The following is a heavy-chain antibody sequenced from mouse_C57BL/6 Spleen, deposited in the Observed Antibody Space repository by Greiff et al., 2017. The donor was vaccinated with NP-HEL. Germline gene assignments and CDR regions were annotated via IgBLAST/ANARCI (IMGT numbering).Heavy chain of an antibody. CDR1: GYAFSSYW. Sequence: VKLMESGAELVKPGASVKISCKASGYAFSSYWMNWVKQRPGKGLEWIGQIYPGDGDTNYNGKFKGKATLTADKSSSTAYMQLSSLTSEDSAVYFCARKGGSSTFAYWGQGTLVTVSA. D-gene: IGHD1-1*01. V-gene: IGHV1-80*01. J-gene: IGHJ3*01. CDR2: IYPGDGDT. CDR3: ARKGGSSTFAY.